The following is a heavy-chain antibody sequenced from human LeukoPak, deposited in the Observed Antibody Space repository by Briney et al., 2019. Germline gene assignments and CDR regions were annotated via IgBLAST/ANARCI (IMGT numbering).Heavy chain of an antibody. CDR1: GYTFTSYG. V-gene: IGHV1-18*01. CDR3: ARAAYVWGSYRYYFDY. CDR2: ISAYNGNT. Sequence: ASVKVSCKASGYTFTSYGISWVQQAPGQGLEWMGWISAYNGNTNYAQKLQGRVTMTTDTSTSTAYMELRSLRSDDTAVYYCARAAYVWGSYRYYFDYWGQGTLVTVSS. D-gene: IGHD3-16*02. J-gene: IGHJ4*02.